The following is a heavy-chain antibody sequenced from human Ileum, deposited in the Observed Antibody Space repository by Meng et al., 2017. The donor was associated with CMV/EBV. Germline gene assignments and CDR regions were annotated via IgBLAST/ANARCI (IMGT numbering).Heavy chain of an antibody. CDR1: GYTFTGYF. D-gene: IGHD1-7*01. CDR2: IHPRSGGT. CDR3: VRGITMETTGWHFDY. Sequence: QVQRVQSGAEVRKPGASVKVSCKASGYTFTGYFMHWVRQAPGQGLEWMGYIHPRSGGTKYAQNFQGRVTMTRDTSTSTASMELSRLRNDDTAVYYCVRGITMETTGWHFDYWGQEALVTVSS. V-gene: IGHV1-2*02. J-gene: IGHJ4*02.